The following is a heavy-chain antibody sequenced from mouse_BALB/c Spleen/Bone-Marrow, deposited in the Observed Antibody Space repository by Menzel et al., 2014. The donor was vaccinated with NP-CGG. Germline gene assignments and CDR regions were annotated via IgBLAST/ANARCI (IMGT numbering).Heavy chain of an antibody. CDR1: GYTFNNYW. Sequence: QVQLQQSGAELMKPGASVKISCKATGYTFNNYWIDWVKQRPGHGLEWIGEILPGSGTANYNEKFKGKATFTADTSSNTAYMQLSSLTSEDSALYYCARASVVPYYFDFWGQGTTLTVSS. CDR3: ARASVVPYYFDF. D-gene: IGHD1-1*01. V-gene: IGHV1-9*01. CDR2: ILPGSGTA. J-gene: IGHJ2*01.